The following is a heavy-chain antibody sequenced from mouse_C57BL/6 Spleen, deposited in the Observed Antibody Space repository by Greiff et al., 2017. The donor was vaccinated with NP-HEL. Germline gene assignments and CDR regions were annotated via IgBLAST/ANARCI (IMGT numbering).Heavy chain of an antibody. Sequence: VQLQQSGAELVRPGASVKLSCTASGFNIKDDYMHWVKQRPEQGLEWIGWIDPENGDTEYASKFQGKATITADTSSNTAYLQLSSLTSEDTAVYYCTTADYEGFAYWGQGTLVTVSA. CDR1: GFNIKDDY. CDR2: IDPENGDT. D-gene: IGHD2-4*01. J-gene: IGHJ3*01. V-gene: IGHV14-4*01. CDR3: TTADYEGFAY.